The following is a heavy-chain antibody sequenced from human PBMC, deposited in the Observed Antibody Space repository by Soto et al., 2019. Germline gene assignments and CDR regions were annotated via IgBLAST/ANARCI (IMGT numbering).Heavy chain of an antibody. J-gene: IGHJ1*01. V-gene: IGHV1-46*01. CDR1: GYLFTAHS. D-gene: IGHD2-15*01. CDR3: AREENCSGGTCYSEYFHR. CDR2: VNPSGGST. Sequence: ASVKVSCKASGYLFTAHSMHWVRLAPGQGLEWMGVVNPSGGSTKYAQNFQGRVTMTRDTSTTTIYMELSSLRSDDTAIYYCAREENCSGGTCYSEYFHRWGQGTLVTVSA.